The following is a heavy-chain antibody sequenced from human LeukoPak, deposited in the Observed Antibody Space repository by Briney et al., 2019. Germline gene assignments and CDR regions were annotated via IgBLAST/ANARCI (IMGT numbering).Heavy chain of an antibody. Sequence: SETLSLTCTVSGGSISSYYWSWIRQPPGKGLEWIGYIYYSGSTNYNPSLKSRVTISVDTSKNQFSLKLSSVTAADTAVYYCARWVRLQRAAAINWFDPWGQGTLVTVSS. D-gene: IGHD6-13*01. CDR3: ARWVRLQRAAAINWFDP. J-gene: IGHJ5*02. V-gene: IGHV4-59*08. CDR2: IYYSGST. CDR1: GGSISSYY.